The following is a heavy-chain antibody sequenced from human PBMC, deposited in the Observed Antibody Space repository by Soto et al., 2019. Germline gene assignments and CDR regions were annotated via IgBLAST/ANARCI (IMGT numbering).Heavy chain of an antibody. J-gene: IGHJ3*01. CDR1: GFSFSRCC. D-gene: IGHD3-22*01. CDR2: ISYDESTT. CDR3: SKAMIGSYDSDAFDV. Sequence: XGSLRRSCAASGFSFSRCCIHWVRQAPGKGLEWVAVISYDESTTFYADSVKGRFTISRDNSKNTLFLQMNSLRPEDTAVYYCSKAMIGSYDSDAFDVWGQGTMVTVSS. V-gene: IGHV3-30*18.